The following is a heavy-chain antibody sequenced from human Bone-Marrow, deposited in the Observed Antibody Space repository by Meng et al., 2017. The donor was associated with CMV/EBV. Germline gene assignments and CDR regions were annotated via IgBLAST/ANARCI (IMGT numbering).Heavy chain of an antibody. CDR1: GYTFTGYY. CDR3: ATISKGYYYYGMDV. V-gene: IGHV1-2*02. CDR2: INPNSGGT. D-gene: IGHD3-9*01. Sequence: ASVKVSCKASGYTFTGYYMHWVRQAPGQGLEWMGWINPNSGGTNYAQKFQGRATMTRDTSISTAYMELSRLRSDDTAVYYCATISKGYYYYGMDVWGQGTTVTVSS. J-gene: IGHJ6*02.